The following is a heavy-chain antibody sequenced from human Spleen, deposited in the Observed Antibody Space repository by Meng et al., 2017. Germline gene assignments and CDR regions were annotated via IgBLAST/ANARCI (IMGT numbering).Heavy chain of an antibody. CDR3: ARDEVVATVSYYYH. V-gene: IGHV1-2*02. D-gene: IGHD5-12*01. CDR2: INLNTGGT. Sequence: QGWEVQVGAEVKRPGASVKVSCKASGYTFTAYDIHWVRQAPGQGLEWMGWINLNTGGTNHAQKFQGRVTMTRDTSISTAYMELSSLRSDDTAVYYCARDEVVATVSYYYHWGQGTLVTVSS. J-gene: IGHJ1*01. CDR1: GYTFTAYD.